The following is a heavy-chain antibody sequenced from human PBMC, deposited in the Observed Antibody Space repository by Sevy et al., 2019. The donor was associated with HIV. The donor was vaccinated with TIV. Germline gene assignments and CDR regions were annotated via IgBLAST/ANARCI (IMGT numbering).Heavy chain of an antibody. D-gene: IGHD3-10*01. CDR2: ISYDGSNK. Sequence: GGSLRLSCSASGFTFSTYAMHWVRQAPGKGLEWVAVISYDGSNKYYTESVKGRFTISRDNSKNTLYLQMNSLRAEDTAIHYYARGGRLLWFGETFDYWGQGTLVTVSS. J-gene: IGHJ4*02. CDR1: GFTFSTYA. V-gene: IGHV3-30-3*01. CDR3: ARGGRLLWFGETFDY.